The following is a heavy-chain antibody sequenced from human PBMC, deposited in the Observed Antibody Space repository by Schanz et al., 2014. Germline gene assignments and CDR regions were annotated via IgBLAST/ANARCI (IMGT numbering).Heavy chain of an antibody. J-gene: IGHJ2*01. CDR2: IYSRGSS. V-gene: IGHV4-61*02. CDR1: GGSVSSATYY. Sequence: QVQLQESGPGLVKPSGTLSLTCTVSGGSVSSATYYWSWVRQPAGKGLEWIGRIYSRGSSTYNPPLKSRVPISIDTSNTQFSLPLTSLTAADTAVYYCARDTTWRLDLWGRGTLVTVSS. CDR3: ARDTTWRLDL. D-gene: IGHD1-1*01.